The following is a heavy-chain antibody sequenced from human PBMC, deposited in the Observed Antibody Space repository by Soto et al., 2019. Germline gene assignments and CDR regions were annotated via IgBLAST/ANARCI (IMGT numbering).Heavy chain of an antibody. J-gene: IGHJ4*02. CDR1: GFTFSSYS. V-gene: IGHV3-21*04. Sequence: GGSLRLSCAASGFTFSSYSMNWVRQAPGKGLEWVSSISSSSSYIYYADSVKGRFTISRDNAKNSLYLQMNSLRAEDTAVYYCAQSRGQWLVYFDFWGQGTLVTVSS. CDR3: AQSRGQWLVYFDF. D-gene: IGHD6-19*01. CDR2: ISSSSSYI.